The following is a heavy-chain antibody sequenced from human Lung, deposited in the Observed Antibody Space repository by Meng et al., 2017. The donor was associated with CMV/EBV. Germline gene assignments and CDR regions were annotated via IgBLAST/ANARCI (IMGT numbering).Heavy chain of an antibody. CDR1: GFTFSGSG. V-gene: IGHV3-73*01. CDR3: TKYSPLLWYFDL. CDR2: IRSKANSYAT. J-gene: IGHJ2*01. D-gene: IGHD4-11*01. Sequence: ASGFTFSGSGMHWGRQASGKGLEWVGRIRSKANSYATAYAASVKGRFTISRDDSKNTAYLQMNSLKTEDTAVYYCTKYSPLLWYFDLWGRGTLVTVSS.